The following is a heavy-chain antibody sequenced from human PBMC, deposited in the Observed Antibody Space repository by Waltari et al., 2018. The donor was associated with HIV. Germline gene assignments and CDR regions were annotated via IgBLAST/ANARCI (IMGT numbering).Heavy chain of an antibody. D-gene: IGHD6-13*01. Sequence: EVQLVESGGGLVQPGGSLRLSCAASGFTFMSYWMSWVRQAPGKGLEWVDNIRPDGNDKYYVDSVKGRFTISRDNVKNSLYLQMNTLRAEDTAVYYCARGGGAAAGTVDYWGQGTLVTVSS. V-gene: IGHV3-7*01. CDR2: IRPDGNDK. CDR3: ARGGGAAAGTVDY. J-gene: IGHJ4*02. CDR1: GFTFMSYW.